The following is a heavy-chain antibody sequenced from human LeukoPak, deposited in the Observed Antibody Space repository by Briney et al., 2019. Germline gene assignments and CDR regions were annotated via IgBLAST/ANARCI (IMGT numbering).Heavy chain of an antibody. D-gene: IGHD3-3*01. CDR1: GGSISSGDYY. V-gene: IGHV4-30-4*01. CDR2: IYYSGST. CDR3: VRFYDFWSGYYNNWFDP. Sequence: PSETLSLTCTVSGGSISSGDYYWSWIRQPPGKGLEWIGYIYYSGSTYYNPSLKSRVTISVDTSKNQFSLKLSSVTAADTAVYYCVRFYDFWSGYYNNWFDPWGQGTLVTVSS. J-gene: IGHJ5*02.